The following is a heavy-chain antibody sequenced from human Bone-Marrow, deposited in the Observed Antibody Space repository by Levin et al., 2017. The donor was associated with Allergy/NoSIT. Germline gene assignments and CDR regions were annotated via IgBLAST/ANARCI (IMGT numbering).Heavy chain of an antibody. D-gene: IGHD4-17*01. Sequence: KMSGPTLVKPPQTLTLTCTFSGFSLNTRGVGVGWIRQPPGQALEWLALIYWNDDKRYSPSLKRRLSITKDTSENQVVLTMTNVDPVDTATYYCAHRAAYDDYVSGHFDYWGQGALVTVSS. J-gene: IGHJ4*02. CDR2: IYWNDDK. CDR3: AHRAAYDDYVSGHFDY. V-gene: IGHV2-5*01. CDR1: GFSLNTRGVG.